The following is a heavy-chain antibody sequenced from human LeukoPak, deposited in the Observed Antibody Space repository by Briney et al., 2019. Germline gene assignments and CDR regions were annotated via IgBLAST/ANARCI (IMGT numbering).Heavy chain of an antibody. Sequence: SETLSLTCAVYGDYFSGYYWSWIRQPPGKVLEWIGEINNSGSTNYNPTLKSRATISVDTSKSQVSLKLSSVTAADTAVYYCARGLSWHWLDPWGQGTLVTVSS. J-gene: IGHJ5*02. CDR1: GDYFSGYY. CDR3: ARGLSWHWLDP. CDR2: INNSGST. V-gene: IGHV4-34*01. D-gene: IGHD6-13*01.